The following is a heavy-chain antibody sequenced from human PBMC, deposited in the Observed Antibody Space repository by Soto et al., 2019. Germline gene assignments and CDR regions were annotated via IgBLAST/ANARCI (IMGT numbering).Heavy chain of an antibody. Sequence: QVHLVQSGAEVKKPGASVKVSCRPSGYTFSGYYIHWVRQAPGQGLEWMGWINPNSGGTNYAQNLQGRVTMTRDTSISTAFMELSNLRSDDTAVYYCARWSSIFRGAQIGPFDFWGQGTLVTVSS. V-gene: IGHV1-2*02. D-gene: IGHD3-10*01. CDR1: GYTFSGYY. CDR3: ARWSSIFRGAQIGPFDF. J-gene: IGHJ4*02. CDR2: INPNSGGT.